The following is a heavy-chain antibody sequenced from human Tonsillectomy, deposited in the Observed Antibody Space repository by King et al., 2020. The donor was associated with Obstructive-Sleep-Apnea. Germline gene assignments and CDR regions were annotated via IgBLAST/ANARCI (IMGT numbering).Heavy chain of an antibody. J-gene: IGHJ4*02. Sequence: LQLQESGPGLVKPSETLSLTCTVSGGSISSSSYYWGWIRQPPGKGLEWIGSIYYSGSTYYNPSLKSRVTISIDTSKNQFSLKLTSVTAADTAVYYCARGGYSYGRYFDYWGQGTLAIVSS. V-gene: IGHV4-39*07. CDR3: ARGGYSYGRYFDY. CDR1: GGSISSSSYY. CDR2: IYYSGST. D-gene: IGHD5-18*01.